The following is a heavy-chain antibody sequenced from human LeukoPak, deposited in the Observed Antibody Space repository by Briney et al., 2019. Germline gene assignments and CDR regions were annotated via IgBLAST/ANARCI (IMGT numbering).Heavy chain of an antibody. D-gene: IGHD3-10*01. J-gene: IGHJ4*02. CDR1: GFTFSSYS. V-gene: IGHV3-48*04. CDR3: AKSGSYSSPYYFDY. Sequence: GGSLRLSCAASGFTFSSYSMNWVRQAPGKGLEWVSYISNSGSTRYYADSVKGRFTISRDNAKNSLYLQMNSLRAEDMALYYCAKSGSYSSPYYFDYWGQGTLVTVSS. CDR2: ISNSGSTR.